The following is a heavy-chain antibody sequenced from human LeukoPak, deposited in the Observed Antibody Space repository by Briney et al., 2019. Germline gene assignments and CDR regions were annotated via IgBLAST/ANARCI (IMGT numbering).Heavy chain of an antibody. D-gene: IGHD5-24*01. J-gene: IGHJ6*03. V-gene: IGHV1-8*01. CDR2: MNPNSGNT. CDR3: ATGKRWLQPYYYMDV. Sequence: GASVKVSCKASGYTFTSYDINWVRQATGQGLEWMGWMNPNSGNTGYAQKFQGRVTMTRNTSISTAYMELSSLRSEDTAVYYCATGKRWLQPYYYMDVWGKGTTVTVSS. CDR1: GYTFTSYD.